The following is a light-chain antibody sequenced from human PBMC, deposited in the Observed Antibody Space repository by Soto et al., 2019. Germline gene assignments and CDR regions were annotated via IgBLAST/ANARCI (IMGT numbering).Light chain of an antibody. CDR3: QHLNAFPLT. CDR2: GGS. J-gene: IGKJ4*01. Sequence: IQLTQSPSSLSASVGDRVTITCRASQGINSYLAWYQQEPGKAPQLLIYGGSTLQSGVPSRFSGSGSVTDFTLTISILQAEDFATYCCQHLNAFPLTFGGGTKVEI. V-gene: IGKV1-9*01. CDR1: QGINSY.